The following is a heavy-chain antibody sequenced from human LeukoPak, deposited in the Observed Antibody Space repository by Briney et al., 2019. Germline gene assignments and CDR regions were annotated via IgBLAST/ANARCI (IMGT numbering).Heavy chain of an antibody. CDR3: ARRRTSVVPSRGAFDI. D-gene: IGHD2-15*01. Sequence: ASETLSLTCTVSGGSISSYYWSWIRQPAGKGLEWIGRIYTSGSTNYNPSLKSRVTMSVDTSKNQFSLKLSSVTAADTAVYYCARRRTSVVPSRGAFDIWGQGTMVTVSS. V-gene: IGHV4-4*07. CDR1: GGSISSYY. CDR2: IYTSGST. J-gene: IGHJ3*02.